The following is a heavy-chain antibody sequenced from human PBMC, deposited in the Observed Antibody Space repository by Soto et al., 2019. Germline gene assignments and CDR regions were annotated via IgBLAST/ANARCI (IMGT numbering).Heavy chain of an antibody. CDR2: IYWDDDK. CDR1: GFSLSTSGVG. CDR3: ARQRVSGYRGATADYYYGSDV. D-gene: IGHD1-26*01. Sequence: QITLKESGPTLVKPTQTLTLTCTFSGFSLSTSGVGVGWIRQPPGKALEWLALIYWDDDKRYSPSLKRGLTLTNYITKSKNVLTGVTMGPSDTETYYCARQRVSGYRGATADYYYGSDVWRLATPVIVCS. V-gene: IGHV2-5*02. J-gene: IGHJ6*02.